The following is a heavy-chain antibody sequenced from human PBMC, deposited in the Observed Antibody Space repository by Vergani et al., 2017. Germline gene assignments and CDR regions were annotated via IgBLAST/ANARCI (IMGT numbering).Heavy chain of an antibody. Sequence: QVQLVQSGAEVKKPGASVKVSCKASGYTFTSYGISWVRQAPGQGLEWMGWISAYNGNTNYAQKLQGRVTMTTDTSTSTAYMELRSLGSDDTAVYYCAGDRKYDYVWGSYRRRGFDYWGQGTLVTVSS. J-gene: IGHJ4*02. CDR1: GYTFTSYG. V-gene: IGHV1-18*01. D-gene: IGHD3-16*02. CDR2: ISAYNGNT. CDR3: AGDRKYDYVWGSYRRRGFDY.